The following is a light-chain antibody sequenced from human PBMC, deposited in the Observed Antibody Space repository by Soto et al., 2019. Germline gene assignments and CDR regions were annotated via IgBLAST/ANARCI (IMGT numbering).Light chain of an antibody. CDR3: SSYSRTTTLVV. CDR1: SSDIGAFTS. J-gene: IGLJ2*01. CDR2: DII. V-gene: IGLV2-14*03. Sequence: QSVLTQPASVSGSPGQSITISCTGTSSDIGAFTSVSWYQQHPGKAPKLIIYDIIHRPSGVSDRFSGSKSVNTASLTVSSLQPEDEANYYCSSYSRTTTLVVFGGGTKLTVL.